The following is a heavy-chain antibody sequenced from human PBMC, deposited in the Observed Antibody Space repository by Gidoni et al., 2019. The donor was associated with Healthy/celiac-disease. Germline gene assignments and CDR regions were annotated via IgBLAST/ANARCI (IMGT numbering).Heavy chain of an antibody. V-gene: IGHV4-39*01. CDR2: IYYSGSN. CDR3: ARRGESWIPLFDY. J-gene: IGHJ4*02. Sequence: QLQLQESGPGLFKPSETLYLTFTVSGGSISSSSYYCGWIRQPPGKGLEWIGSIYYSGSNYYNPSLKSRVTISVDTSKNQFSLKLSSVTAAETAVYYCARRGESWIPLFDYWGQGTLVTVSS. CDR1: GGSISSSSYY. D-gene: IGHD3-10*01.